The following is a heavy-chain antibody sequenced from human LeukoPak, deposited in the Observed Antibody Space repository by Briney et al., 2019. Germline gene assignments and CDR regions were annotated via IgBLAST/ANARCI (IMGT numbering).Heavy chain of an antibody. CDR2: IKQDGSEK. J-gene: IGHJ4*02. CDR3: ARAGFGELLTADY. Sequence: GGSLRLSCAASGFTFSSYWMSWVRQAPGKGLEWVANIKQDGSEKYYVDSVKGRFTISRDNSKNTLYLQMNSLRAEDTAVYYCARAGFGELLTADYWGQGTLVTVSS. V-gene: IGHV3-7*01. CDR1: GFTFSSYW. D-gene: IGHD3-10*01.